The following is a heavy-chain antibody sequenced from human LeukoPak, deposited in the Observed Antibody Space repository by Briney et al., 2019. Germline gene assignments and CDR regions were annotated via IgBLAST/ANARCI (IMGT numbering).Heavy chain of an antibody. D-gene: IGHD1-14*01. CDR3: ARKPNAPYYYYYMDV. CDR2: IYHSGST. J-gene: IGHJ6*03. Sequence: SETLSLTCVVSGYSISSGYYWGWIRQPPGKGLEWIGSIYHSGSTYYNPSLKSRVTISVDTSKNQFFLKLSSVTAADTAVYYCARKPNAPYYYYYMDVWGKGTTVTVSS. CDR1: GYSISSGYY. V-gene: IGHV4-38-2*01.